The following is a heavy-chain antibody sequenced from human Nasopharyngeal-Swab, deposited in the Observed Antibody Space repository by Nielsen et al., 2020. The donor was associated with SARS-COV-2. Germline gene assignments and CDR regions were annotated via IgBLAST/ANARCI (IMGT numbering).Heavy chain of an antibody. D-gene: IGHD3-10*01. J-gene: IGHJ4*02. CDR3: AGPSRGYYFDY. V-gene: IGHV3-30*04. CDR1: GFTFSSYA. CDR2: ISYDGSNK. Sequence: GESLKISCAASGFTFSSYAMHWVRQAPGKGLEWVAVISYDGSNKYYADSVKGRFTISRDNSKNTLYLQMNSLRAEDTAAYYCAGPSRGYYFDYWGQGTLVTVSS.